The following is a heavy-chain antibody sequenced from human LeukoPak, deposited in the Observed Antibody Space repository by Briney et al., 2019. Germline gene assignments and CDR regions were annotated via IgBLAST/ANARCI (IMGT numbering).Heavy chain of an antibody. D-gene: IGHD2-2*01. V-gene: IGHV3-21*01. CDR2: IRSSRSKK. CDR1: GFTFRSYR. Sequence: GXLRLSXEASGFTFRSYRMNWVGQAPGKGREGVSSIRSSRSKKKYADSVKGGLTISRDKAKNSLYLQMNSLRAEDTAVYYCARGGVPLVVVPIDYYYMDVWGKGTTVTVSS. J-gene: IGHJ6*03. CDR3: ARGGVPLVVVPIDYYYMDV.